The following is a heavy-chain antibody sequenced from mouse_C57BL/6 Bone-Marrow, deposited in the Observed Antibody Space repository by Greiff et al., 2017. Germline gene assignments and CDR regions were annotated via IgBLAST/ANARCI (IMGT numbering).Heavy chain of an antibody. Sequence: EVQLQQSGPGLVKPSQSLSLTCSVTGYSITSGYYWNWIRHFPGNKLEWMGYISYDGSNNYNPSLKNRIPITRDTSKNQFFLKLNSVTTEDTATYYCARGEYWGQGTTLTVSS. CDR2: ISYDGSN. CDR3: ARGEY. J-gene: IGHJ2*01. V-gene: IGHV3-6*01. CDR1: GYSITSGYY.